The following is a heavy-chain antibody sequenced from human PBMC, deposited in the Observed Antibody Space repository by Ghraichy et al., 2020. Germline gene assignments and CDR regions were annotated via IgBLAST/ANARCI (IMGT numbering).Heavy chain of an antibody. V-gene: IGHV4-59*01. Sequence: SETLSLTCTVSGGSISSYYWSWIRQPPGKGLEWIGYIYYSGSTNYNPSLKSRVTISVDTSKNQFSLKLSSVTAADTAVYYCARGIGYCSSTSCPEEYYYYYYYGMDVWGQGTTVTVSS. CDR1: GGSISSYY. J-gene: IGHJ6*02. CDR3: ARGIGYCSSTSCPEEYYYYYYYGMDV. D-gene: IGHD2-2*01. CDR2: IYYSGST.